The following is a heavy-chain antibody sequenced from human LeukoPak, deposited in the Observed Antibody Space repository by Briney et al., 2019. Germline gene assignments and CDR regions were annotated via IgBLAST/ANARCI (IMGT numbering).Heavy chain of an antibody. CDR2: ISWNSGSI. Sequence: GGSLRLSCAASGFTFDDYAMHWVRQAPGKGLEWVSGISWNSGSIGYADSVKGRFTISRDNAKNSLYPQMNSLRAEDTALYYCAKDTGDGITGTSGAFDIWGQGTMVTVSS. J-gene: IGHJ3*02. D-gene: IGHD1-20*01. V-gene: IGHV3-9*01. CDR3: AKDTGDGITGTSGAFDI. CDR1: GFTFDDYA.